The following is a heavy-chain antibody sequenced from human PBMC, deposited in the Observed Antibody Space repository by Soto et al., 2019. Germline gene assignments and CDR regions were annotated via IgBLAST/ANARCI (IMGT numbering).Heavy chain of an antibody. D-gene: IGHD6-13*01. CDR1: GFTFTSSA. J-gene: IGHJ4*02. CDR3: ARAAPQQQLVRDYFDY. CDR2: IVVGSGNT. Sequence: AASVKVSCQASGFTFTSSAMQWVRQARGQRLEWIGWIVVGSGNTNYAQKFQERVTISVDTSKNQFSLKLSSVTAADTAVYYCARAAPQQQLVRDYFDYWGQGTLVTVSS. V-gene: IGHV1-58*02.